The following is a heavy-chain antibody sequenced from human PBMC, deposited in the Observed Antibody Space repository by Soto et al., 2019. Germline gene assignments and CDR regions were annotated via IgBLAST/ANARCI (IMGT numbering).Heavy chain of an antibody. CDR3: ARLTRKGNWFDP. J-gene: IGHJ5*02. D-gene: IGHD3-10*01. V-gene: IGHV4-39*01. Sequence: SETLSLTCTVSGGSISSSSYYWGWIRQPPGKGLEWIGSIYYSGSTYYNPSLKSRVTISVDTSKNQFSLKLSSVTAADTAVYYCARLTRKGNWFDPWGQGTLVTVSP. CDR2: IYYSGST. CDR1: GGSISSSSYY.